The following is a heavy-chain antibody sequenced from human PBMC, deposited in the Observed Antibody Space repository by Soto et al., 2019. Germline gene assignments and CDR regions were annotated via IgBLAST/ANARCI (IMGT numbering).Heavy chain of an antibody. CDR1: GYSFATYW. CDR3: ATTMDEYCSSATCYGGAFDY. J-gene: IGHJ4*02. V-gene: IGHV5-51*01. D-gene: IGHD2-2*01. Sequence: GESLKISCKGSGYSFATYWIGWVRQMPGKGLEWMGVIYPGDSDTRYSPSFQGQVTISAAKSISTAYLQWSSLKASDTAMYYCATTMDEYCSSATCYGGAFDYWGQGTLVTVSS. CDR2: IYPGDSDT.